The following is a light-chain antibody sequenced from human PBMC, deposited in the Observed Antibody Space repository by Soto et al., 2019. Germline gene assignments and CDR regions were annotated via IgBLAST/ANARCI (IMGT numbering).Light chain of an antibody. CDR3: NSHTSGDFRV. CDR1: SSDVGRYNH. Sequence: QAAPRPPAAVAGSPGPSNPISFTGTSSDVGRYNHVSWYQHHPGKAPKLIISEVSNRPSGVSNRFSGSKSGYTASLTISGLQAEEEADYYCNSHTSGDFRVFGTGTKVTAL. J-gene: IGLJ1*01. CDR2: EVS. V-gene: IGLV2-14*01.